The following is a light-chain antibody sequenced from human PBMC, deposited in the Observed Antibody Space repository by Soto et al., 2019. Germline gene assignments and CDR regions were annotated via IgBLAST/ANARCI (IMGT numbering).Light chain of an antibody. Sequence: SYELTQPPSVSVAPGKTARITCGGNNIGSKSVHWYQQKPGQAPVLVIYYDSDRPPGIPERFSGSNSGNTATLTISRVEAGDEADYYCQVWDSSSDHPFYVFGTGTKLTVL. CDR1: NIGSKS. CDR3: QVWDSSSDHPFYV. CDR2: YDS. V-gene: IGLV3-21*04. J-gene: IGLJ1*01.